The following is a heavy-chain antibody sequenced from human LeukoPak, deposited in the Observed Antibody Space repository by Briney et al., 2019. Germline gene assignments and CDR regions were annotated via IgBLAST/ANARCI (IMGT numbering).Heavy chain of an antibody. J-gene: IGHJ3*02. V-gene: IGHV1-24*01. CDR1: GYTLTELS. Sequence: ASVKVSCKVSGYTLTELSMHRVRQAPGKGLEWMGGFDPEDGETIYAQKFQGRVTMTEDTSTDTAYMELSSLRSGDTAVYYCATEYSSSSGAFDIWGQGTMVTVSS. CDR2: FDPEDGET. D-gene: IGHD6-6*01. CDR3: ATEYSSSSGAFDI.